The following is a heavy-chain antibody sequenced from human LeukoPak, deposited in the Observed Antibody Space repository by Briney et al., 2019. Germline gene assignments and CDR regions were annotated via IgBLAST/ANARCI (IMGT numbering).Heavy chain of an antibody. J-gene: IGHJ4*02. CDR2: VYDSWNN. CDR1: GDSINSGNSH. V-gene: IGHV4-30-4*01. Sequence: SETLSLTCTVSGDSINSGNSHWAWIRQPPGKGLEWLGSVYDSWNNYYNPSLESRITMSVDTSKNQYSLELSSVIAADTAVYYCASYFVGNGGRGYWGQGALVTVSS. D-gene: IGHD3-10*02. CDR3: ASYFVGNGGRGY.